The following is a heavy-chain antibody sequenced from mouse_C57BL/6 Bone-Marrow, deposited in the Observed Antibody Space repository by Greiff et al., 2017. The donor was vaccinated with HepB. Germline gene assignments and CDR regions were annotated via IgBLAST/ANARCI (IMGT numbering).Heavy chain of an antibody. V-gene: IGHV5-17*01. Sequence: DVKLVESGGGLVKPGGSLKLSCAASGFTFSDYGMHWVRQAPEKGLEWVAYISSGSSTIYYADTVKGRFTISRDNAKNTLFLQMTRLRSEDTAMYYCARQGMDYWGQGTTLTVSS. CDR2: ISSGSSTI. J-gene: IGHJ2*01. CDR1: GFTFSDYG. CDR3: ARQGMDY.